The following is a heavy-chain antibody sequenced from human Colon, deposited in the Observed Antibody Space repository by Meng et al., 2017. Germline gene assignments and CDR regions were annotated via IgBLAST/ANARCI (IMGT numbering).Heavy chain of an antibody. J-gene: IGHJ4*02. V-gene: IGHV4-30-4*01. CDR3: AREWRHYYGAGSFDY. CDR2: LSYSGNT. Sequence: QVQLQESGPGLVKPSQTPSPTCTVSGGFLNSDDYYWSWMRQSPGGGLEWIGLLSYSGNTFYNPSLRSRVAISADTSKSQFSLYLRSVTAADTAVYYCAREWRHYYGAGSFDYWGQGALVTVSS. CDR1: GGFLNSDDYY. D-gene: IGHD3-10*01.